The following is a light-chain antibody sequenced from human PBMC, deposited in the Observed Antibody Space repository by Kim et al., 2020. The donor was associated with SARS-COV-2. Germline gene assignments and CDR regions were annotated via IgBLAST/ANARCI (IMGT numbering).Light chain of an antibody. CDR2: DAS. V-gene: IGKV1-5*01. J-gene: IGKJ2*01. CDR3: QQYSSYSEYT. CDR1: QSINTW. Sequence: DIQMTQSPSTLSASVGDRVTITCRASQSINTWLAWYQQKPGRAPKLLIYDASSLESGVSSSFSGSGSGTEFTLTISGLQPDDFATYYCQQYSSYSEYTFGQGTKLQIK.